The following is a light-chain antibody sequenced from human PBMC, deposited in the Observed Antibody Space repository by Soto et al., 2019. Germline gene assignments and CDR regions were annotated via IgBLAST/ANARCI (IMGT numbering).Light chain of an antibody. Sequence: EIVMTQSPATLSMSPGERATLSCRASQSISGELAWYQQRPGQPPRLLIYGVSTRATGVPDRLSGSGSGSDFTLTISGLQSEDFAVYYCQQGHDWPLTFGQGTRLDI. CDR3: QQGHDWPLT. CDR2: GVS. J-gene: IGKJ2*01. V-gene: IGKV3-15*01. CDR1: QSISGE.